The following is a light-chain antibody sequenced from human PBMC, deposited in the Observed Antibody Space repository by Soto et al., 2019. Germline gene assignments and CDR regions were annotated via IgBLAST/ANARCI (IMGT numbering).Light chain of an antibody. CDR3: QQYNSYLYT. CDR1: QGISSY. CDR2: AAS. J-gene: IGKJ2*01. V-gene: IGKV1-8*01. Sequence: AIRMTQSPSSFSASTGDSVTITCRASQGISSYLAWYQQKPGKAPKLLIYAASTLQSGVPSSFSGSGSGPDFTLTSSCLQSEDYATYYWQQYNSYLYTFGQGTKLEIK.